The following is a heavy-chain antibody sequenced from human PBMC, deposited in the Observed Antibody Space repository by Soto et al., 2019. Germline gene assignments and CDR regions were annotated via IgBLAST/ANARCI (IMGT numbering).Heavy chain of an antibody. J-gene: IGHJ5*02. CDR3: AKDLRQVGPKPVTDWFDP. CDR1: GFTFSSYG. D-gene: IGHD1-26*01. CDR2: ISYDGSNK. V-gene: IGHV3-30*18. Sequence: QVQLVESGGGVVQPGRSLRLSCAASGFTFSSYGMHWVRQAPGKGLEWVADISYDGSNKHYSDSVKGRFTISRDNSKNTLYLQMNSLRAEDTAVYYCAKDLRQVGPKPVTDWFDPWGQGTLVTVSS.